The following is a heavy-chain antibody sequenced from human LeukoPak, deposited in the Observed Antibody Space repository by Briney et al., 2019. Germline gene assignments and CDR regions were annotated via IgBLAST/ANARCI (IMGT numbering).Heavy chain of an antibody. V-gene: IGHV3-23*01. CDR1: RFTFSSYA. D-gene: IGHD5-12*01. Sequence: GGSLRLSCAASRFTFSSYAMSWVRQAPGKGLEWVSAISGSGGSTYYADSVKGRFTISRDNSKNTLYLQMNSLRAEDTAVYYCGKDLESGYDWVSSYFDYWGQGTLVTVSS. CDR2: ISGSGGST. J-gene: IGHJ4*02. CDR3: GKDLESGYDWVSSYFDY.